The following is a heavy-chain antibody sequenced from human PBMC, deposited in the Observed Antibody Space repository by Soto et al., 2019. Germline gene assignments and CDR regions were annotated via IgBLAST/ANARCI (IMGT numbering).Heavy chain of an antibody. V-gene: IGHV3-23*01. CDR1: GFTFSSYA. CDR2: ISGSGGST. J-gene: IGHJ6*02. CDR3: AGVLGGDYVYWYYGMDV. Sequence: GGSLRLSCAASGFTFSSYAMSWVRQAPGKGLEWVSAISGSGGSTYYADSVKGRFTISRDNSNNTLYLQMNSLRAEDTAVYYCAGVLGGDYVYWYYGMDVWGQGSRVTVSS. D-gene: IGHD4-17*01.